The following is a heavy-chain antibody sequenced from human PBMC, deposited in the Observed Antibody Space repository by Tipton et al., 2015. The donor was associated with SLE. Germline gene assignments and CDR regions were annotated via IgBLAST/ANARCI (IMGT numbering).Heavy chain of an antibody. CDR2: IYSSGST. CDR3: ARRRYRSFDY. CDR1: GSSISNDY. D-gene: IGHD3-16*02. Sequence: TLSLTCTVSGSSISNDYWSWIRQPPGKGLEWIGDIYSSGSTNYNPSLTSRVTISVDTSKNQFSLNLNSVTAADTAVYYCARRRYRSFDYWGQGTLVTVSS. J-gene: IGHJ4*02. V-gene: IGHV4-4*09.